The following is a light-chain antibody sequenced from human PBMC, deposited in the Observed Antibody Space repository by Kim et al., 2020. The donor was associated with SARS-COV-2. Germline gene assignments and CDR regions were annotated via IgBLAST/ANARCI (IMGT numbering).Light chain of an antibody. J-gene: IGLJ2*01. CDR1: SGTIATNY. CDR2: EDN. V-gene: IGLV6-57*03. CDR3: QSYDSSNLNVV. Sequence: TELSSCTRSSGTIATNYGQWYQQRPGRAPTTVIYEDNQRPSGVPDRFSGSIDSSSNSASLTISGLKTEDEADYYCQSYDSSNLNVVFGGGTQLTVL.